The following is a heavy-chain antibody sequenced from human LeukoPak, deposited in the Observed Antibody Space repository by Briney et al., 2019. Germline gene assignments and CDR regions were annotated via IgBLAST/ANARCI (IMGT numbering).Heavy chain of an antibody. CDR3: ARWGPSRGVAGLAALDY. CDR1: GGSFSGYY. J-gene: IGHJ4*02. D-gene: IGHD6-19*01. CDR2: INHSGST. V-gene: IGHV4-34*01. Sequence: PSETLSLTCAVYGGSFSGYYWSWIRQPPGKGLEWIGEINHSGSTNYNPSLKSRATISVDTSKNQFSLKLSSVTAADTAVYYCARWGPSRGVAGLAALDYWGQGTLVTVSS.